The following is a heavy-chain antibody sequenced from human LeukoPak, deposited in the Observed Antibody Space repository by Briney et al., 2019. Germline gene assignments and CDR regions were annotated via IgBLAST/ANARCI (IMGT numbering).Heavy chain of an antibody. CDR3: TRGYDFWSGYTPLDY. D-gene: IGHD3-3*01. V-gene: IGHV4-59*01. Sequence: PSETLSLTCTVSGGSISSYYWSWIRQPPGKGLDWIGYIYYSGSTNYNPSLKSRVTISVDTSKNQFSLKLSSVTAADTAVYYCTRGYDFWSGYTPLDYWGQGTLVTVSS. J-gene: IGHJ4*02. CDR1: GGSISSYY. CDR2: IYYSGST.